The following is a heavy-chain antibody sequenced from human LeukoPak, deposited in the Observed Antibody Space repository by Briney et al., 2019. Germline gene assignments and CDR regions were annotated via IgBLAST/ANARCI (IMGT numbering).Heavy chain of an antibody. CDR1: GCSFSSGSYY. Sequence: SETLTLTCTVSGCSFSSGSYYWSWIRQPAGKGLEWIGRIYTSGSTNYNPSLKSRVTISVDTSKNQFSLKLSSVTAADTAVYYCARDSDAFDIWGQGTMVTVSS. V-gene: IGHV4-61*02. CDR3: ARDSDAFDI. J-gene: IGHJ3*02. CDR2: IYTSGST.